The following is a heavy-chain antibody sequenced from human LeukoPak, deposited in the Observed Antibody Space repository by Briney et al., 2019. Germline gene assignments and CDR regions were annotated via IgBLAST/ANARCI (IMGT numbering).Heavy chain of an antibody. Sequence: GESLKISCKGSGYSFTSYWIGWVRQMPGKGLEWMGIIYPGDSDTRYSPSFQGQVTISADKSISTAYLQWSSLKASDTAMYYCARHVIGYHDSSGLDYWGQGTLVTVSS. V-gene: IGHV5-51*01. J-gene: IGHJ4*02. CDR2: IYPGDSDT. CDR3: ARHVIGYHDSSGLDY. CDR1: GYSFTSYW. D-gene: IGHD3-22*01.